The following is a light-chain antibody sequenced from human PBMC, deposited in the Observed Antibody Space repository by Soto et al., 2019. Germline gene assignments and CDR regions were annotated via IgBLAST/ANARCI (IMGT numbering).Light chain of an antibody. CDR2: DDS. CDR1: NIGSDT. CDR3: LVWDSIGDNYV. Sequence: SYELTQPPSVSVAPGETARITWGRNNIGSDTVHWYRQKPGQAPVVVVYDDSERPSGTPERISGSNSGDTATLTIRRVEAGDEADYYCLVWDSIGDNYVFGSGTKVTVL. J-gene: IGLJ1*01. V-gene: IGLV3-21*02.